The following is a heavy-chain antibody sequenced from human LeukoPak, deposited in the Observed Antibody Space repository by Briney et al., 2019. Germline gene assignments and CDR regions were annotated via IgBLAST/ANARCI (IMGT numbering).Heavy chain of an antibody. D-gene: IGHD3-10*01. V-gene: IGHV3-33*01. J-gene: IGHJ6*02. CDR2: IWYDGSNK. Sequence: GGSLRLSCAASGFTFSSYGMHWVRQAPGKGLEWVAVIWYDGSNKYYADSVKGRFTISRDNSKNTLYLQMNSLRAEDTAVYYCARDRTFGELPPRTDGMDVWGQGTAVTVSS. CDR3: ARDRTFGELPPRTDGMDV. CDR1: GFTFSSYG.